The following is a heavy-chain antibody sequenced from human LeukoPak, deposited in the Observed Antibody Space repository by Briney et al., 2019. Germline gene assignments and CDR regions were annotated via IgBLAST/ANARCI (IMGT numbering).Heavy chain of an antibody. D-gene: IGHD6-13*01. J-gene: IGHJ4*02. V-gene: IGHV6-1*01. CDR1: GDSVSSNSAT. CDR3: TRGIPAAGTFAFDY. Sequence: PSQTLSLTCAISGDSVSSNSATWNWLRQSPSRGLDWLGGTFYRSEWYNDYALSVKSRIAINPDTSKNRFSLQLNSVTPEDTAVYYCTRGIPAAGTFAFDYWGQGTLVTVSS. CDR2: TFYRSEWYN.